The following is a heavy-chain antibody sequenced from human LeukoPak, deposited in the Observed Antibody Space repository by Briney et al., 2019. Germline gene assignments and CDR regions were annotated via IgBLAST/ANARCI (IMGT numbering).Heavy chain of an antibody. D-gene: IGHD3-3*01. V-gene: IGHV3-21*01. Sequence: GGSLRLSCAASGFTFSSYSMNWVRQAPGKGLEWVSSISSSSSYIYYADSVKGRFTISRDNAKNSLYLQMNSLRAEDTAVYYCARLLTIFGAGSLRDHWGQGTLVTVSS. CDR1: GFTFSSYS. J-gene: IGHJ4*02. CDR2: ISSSSSYI. CDR3: ARLLTIFGAGSLRDH.